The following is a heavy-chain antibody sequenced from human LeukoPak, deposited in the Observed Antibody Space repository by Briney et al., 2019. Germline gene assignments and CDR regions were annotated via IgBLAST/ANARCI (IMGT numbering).Heavy chain of an antibody. J-gene: IGHJ4*02. CDR3: ARGPKYYYDSSGYWNFDY. CDR1: GGSFSGYS. V-gene: IGHV4-34*01. CDR2: IDRSGGT. Sequence: SETLSLTCAVYGGSFSGYSWTWIRQPPGKGLEWIGEIDRSGGTNYNPALKSRLTISVDTSKNQFSLKLSSVTAADTAVYYCARGPKYYYDSSGYWNFDYWGQGTLVTVSS. D-gene: IGHD3-22*01.